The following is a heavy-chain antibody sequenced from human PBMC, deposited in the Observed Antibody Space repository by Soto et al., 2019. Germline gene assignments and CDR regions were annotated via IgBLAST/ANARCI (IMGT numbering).Heavy chain of an antibody. V-gene: IGHV4-30-2*05. D-gene: IGHD2-15*01. Sequence: GSTYYNPSLKSRVTISVDTSKNQFSLKLSSVTAADTAVYYCARDQTDCSGGSCYSGIDPWGQGTLVTVSS. CDR2: GST. CDR3: ARDQTDCSGGSCYSGIDP. J-gene: IGHJ5*02.